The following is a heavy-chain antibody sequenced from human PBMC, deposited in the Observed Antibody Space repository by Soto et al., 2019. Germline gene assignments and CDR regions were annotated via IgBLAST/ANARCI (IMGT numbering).Heavy chain of an antibody. V-gene: IGHV4-39*01. CDR3: ARVDGDIVVVVAATDNWFDP. Sequence: SETLSLTCTVSGGSISSSSYYWGWIRQPPGKGLEWIGSIYYSGSTYYNPSLKSRATISVDTSKNQFSLKLSSVTAADTAVYYCARVDGDIVVVVAATDNWFDPWGQGTLVTV. J-gene: IGHJ5*02. CDR1: GGSISSSSYY. D-gene: IGHD2-15*01. CDR2: IYYSGST.